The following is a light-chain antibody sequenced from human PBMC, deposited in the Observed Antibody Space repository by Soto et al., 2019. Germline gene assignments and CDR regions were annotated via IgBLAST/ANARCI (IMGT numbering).Light chain of an antibody. J-gene: IGLJ1*01. CDR3: SAWYDSLSGLYV. CDR1: SSNIGSNY. CDR2: RNN. Sequence: QSVLTQPPSASGTPGQRVTISCSGSSSNIGSNYVYWYQQLPGTDPKLLIYRNNQRPSGVPDRLSGSKSGTSASLAISGLRSEDEADYYCSAWYDSLSGLYVFGTGTKVTVL. V-gene: IGLV1-47*01.